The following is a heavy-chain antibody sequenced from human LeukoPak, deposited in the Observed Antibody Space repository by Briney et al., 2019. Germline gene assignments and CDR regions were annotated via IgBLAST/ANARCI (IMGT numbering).Heavy chain of an antibody. CDR3: ARDGRGGYLDS. D-gene: IGHD2-15*01. J-gene: IGHJ4*02. Sequence: GGSLKLSCAASGFTYSSYWMSWVRQAPGKGPEWVANINQDGSGKYYVDSVKGRFTISRDNVKNSLYFQMNSLRAEDTAVYYCARDGRGGYLDSWGQGTLVIVSS. CDR2: INQDGSGK. CDR1: GFTYSSYW. V-gene: IGHV3-7*01.